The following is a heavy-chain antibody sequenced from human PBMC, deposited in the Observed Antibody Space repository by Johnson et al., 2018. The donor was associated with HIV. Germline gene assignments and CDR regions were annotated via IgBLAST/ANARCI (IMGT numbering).Heavy chain of an antibody. CDR1: GFTFINAW. Sequence: VQLVESGGGVVQPGRSLRLSCAASGFTFINAWMTWVRQAPGKGLEWIGHIKSKSDGATTDYAAPVRGRFTISRDDSKNTLFLEMKNLKTEDTGLYFCTTDGYGGYSYGYGAFDIWGQGTMVTVSS. J-gene: IGHJ3*02. D-gene: IGHD5-18*01. CDR3: TTDGYGGYSYGYGAFDI. CDR2: IKSKSDGATT. V-gene: IGHV3-15*01.